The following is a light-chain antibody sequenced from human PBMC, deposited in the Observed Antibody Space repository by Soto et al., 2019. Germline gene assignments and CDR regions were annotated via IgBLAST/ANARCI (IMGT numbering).Light chain of an antibody. CDR2: DAS. V-gene: IGKV1-13*02. CDR3: QQFNSYTGIT. Sequence: AIQLTQSPSSLSASVGDRVTITCRASQGITSGLAWYQQKPGKAPRLLIYDASSLKSGVPSRFSGGGSGTDFTLTISSLQPEDFATYYCQQFNSYTGITSGPGTKVDIK. J-gene: IGKJ3*01. CDR1: QGITSG.